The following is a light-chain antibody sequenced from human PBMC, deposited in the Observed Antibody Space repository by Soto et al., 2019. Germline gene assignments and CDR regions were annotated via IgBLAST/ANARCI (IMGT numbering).Light chain of an antibody. CDR1: QSVSID. CDR3: QHRHN. J-gene: IGKJ3*01. V-gene: IGKV3-11*01. Sequence: VLTQSPATLSLSPGDRATLSCRASQSVSIDFAWYQQKPGQAPRLLIYDASNRATGIPARFSGSGSGTDFTRPISSLEPEDFSVYYCQHRHNFGPGTKVDIK. CDR2: DAS.